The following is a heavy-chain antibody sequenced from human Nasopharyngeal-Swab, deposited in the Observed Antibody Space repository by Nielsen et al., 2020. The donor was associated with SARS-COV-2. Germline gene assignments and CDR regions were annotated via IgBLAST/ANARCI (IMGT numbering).Heavy chain of an antibody. V-gene: IGHV3-7*01. D-gene: IGHD3-3*01. CDR1: GFMFSNYW. CDR2: IQQDGSAK. J-gene: IGHJ6*02. Sequence: GESLKISCAASGFMFSNYWMSWVRQAPGKGLEWVANIQQDGSAKYYLDSLKGRFTISRDNAKNSLYLQMSSLRAEDTAVYYCARDGLDYDFWSAYFMDVWGQGTTVTVSS. CDR3: ARDGLDYDFWSAYFMDV.